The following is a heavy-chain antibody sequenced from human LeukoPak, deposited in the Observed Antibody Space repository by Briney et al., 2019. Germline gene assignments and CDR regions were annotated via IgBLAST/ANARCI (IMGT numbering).Heavy chain of an antibody. V-gene: IGHV4-59*01. D-gene: IGHD6-13*01. Sequence: SETLSLTCTVSGGSISSYYWSWIRQPPGKGLEWIGYNYYSGSTNYNPSLKSRVTISVDTSKNQFSLKLSSVTAADTAVYYRARDRYSSSWSPGWYFDYWGQGTLVTVSS. CDR1: GGSISSYY. J-gene: IGHJ4*02. CDR3: ARDRYSSSWSPGWYFDY. CDR2: NYYSGST.